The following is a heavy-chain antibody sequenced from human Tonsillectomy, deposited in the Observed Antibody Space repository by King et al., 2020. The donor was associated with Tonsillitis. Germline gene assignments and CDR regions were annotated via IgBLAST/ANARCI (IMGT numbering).Heavy chain of an antibody. CDR1: GFTFSNYA. CDR3: AVVGTDALDI. V-gene: IGHV3-23*04. J-gene: IGHJ3*02. CDR2: ISGTGDST. D-gene: IGHD1-1*01. Sequence: VQLVESGGGFVQPGGSLRLSCAASGFTFSNYAMSWVRQAPGKGLEWVSGISGTGDSTYYADSVKGRFTLNRNNSKNPLYLQMNSLRTEDTAVYYCAVVGTDALDIWGQGTMVTVSS.